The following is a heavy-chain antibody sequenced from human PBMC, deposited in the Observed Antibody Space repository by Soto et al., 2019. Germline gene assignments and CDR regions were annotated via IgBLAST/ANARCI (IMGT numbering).Heavy chain of an antibody. J-gene: IGHJ4*02. D-gene: IGHD5-12*01. V-gene: IGHV4-59*01. Sequence: SETLSLTCTVSGASISSSYWSWIRQSPGRGLEWIAYVYHTGATNYNPSLKSRVTISLDTSKGQFSLNLTSLTTADTAVYFCARGGNRYSNVASGIGGIDFWGQGSLVTVSS. CDR2: VYHTGAT. CDR1: GASISSSY. CDR3: ARGGNRYSNVASGIGGIDF.